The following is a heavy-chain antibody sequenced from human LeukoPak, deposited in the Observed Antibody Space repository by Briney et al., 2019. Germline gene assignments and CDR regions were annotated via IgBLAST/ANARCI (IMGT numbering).Heavy chain of an antibody. CDR1: VYTFTGYY. CDR2: INPNSGGT. J-gene: IGHJ4*02. D-gene: IGHD2-2*02. Sequence: ASVKVSCKASVYTFTGYYMHGVRQAPGQGLEWMGWINPNSGGTNYAQKFQGRVTMTRDTSISTAYMELSRLRSDDTTVYYCARAGRTFIVVVPAAIRYWGQGTLVTVSS. V-gene: IGHV1-2*02. CDR3: ARAGRTFIVVVPAAIRY.